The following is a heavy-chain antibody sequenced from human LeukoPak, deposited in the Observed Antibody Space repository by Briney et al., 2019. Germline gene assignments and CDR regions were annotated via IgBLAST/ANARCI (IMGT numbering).Heavy chain of an antibody. CDR2: IYHSGST. J-gene: IGHJ4*02. CDR1: GGSIKSNNW. CDR3: ARDRDYAFDY. V-gene: IGHV4-4*02. Sequence: PSGTLSLTCAVSGGSIKSNNWWSWVRQPPGKGLEWIGEIYHSGSTNYNPSLESRVTVSVDKSKNQFSLDLSSVTAADTAVYYCARDRDYAFDYWGQGTLVTVSS. D-gene: IGHD4-17*01.